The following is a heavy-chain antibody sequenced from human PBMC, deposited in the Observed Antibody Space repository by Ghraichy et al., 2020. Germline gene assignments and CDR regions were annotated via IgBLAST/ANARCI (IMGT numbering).Heavy chain of an antibody. CDR1: GFTFSSYA. Sequence: LSLTCAASGFTFSSYAMSWVRQAPGKGLEWVSAISGSGGSTYYADSVKGRFTISRDNSKNTLYLQMNSLRAEDTAVYYCAKEGGVAVAGTCAYWGQGTLVTVSS. CDR3: AKEGGVAVAGTCAY. CDR2: ISGSGGST. V-gene: IGHV3-23*01. J-gene: IGHJ4*02. D-gene: IGHD6-19*01.